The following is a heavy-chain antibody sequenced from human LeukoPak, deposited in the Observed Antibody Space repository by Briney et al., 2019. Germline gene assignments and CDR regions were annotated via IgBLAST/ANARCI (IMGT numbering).Heavy chain of an antibody. D-gene: IGHD3-22*01. CDR1: GYSISSGYY. Sequence: SETMSLTCTVSGYSISSGYYWGWIRQPPGKGLEWIGSIYHSGSTYYNPSLKSRVTISVDTSKNQFSLKLSSVAAADTAVYYCARGGGSSGRPLDIWGQGTMVTVSS. V-gene: IGHV4-38-2*02. CDR2: IYHSGST. J-gene: IGHJ3*02. CDR3: ARGGGSSGRPLDI.